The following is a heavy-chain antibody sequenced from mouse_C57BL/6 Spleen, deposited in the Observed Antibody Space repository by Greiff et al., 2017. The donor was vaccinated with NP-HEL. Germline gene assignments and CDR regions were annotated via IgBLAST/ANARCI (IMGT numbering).Heavy chain of an antibody. CDR3: ASQAGSSYGLAY. CDR1: GYTFTGYW. CDR2: ILPGSGST. D-gene: IGHD1-1*01. J-gene: IGHJ3*01. Sequence: VQLQQSGAELMKPGASVKLSCKATGYTFTGYWIEWVKQRPGHGLEWIGEILPGSGSTNYNEKFKGKATFTVDTSSNTAYMQLSSLPTEDSAIYYCASQAGSSYGLAYWGQGTLVTVSA. V-gene: IGHV1-9*01.